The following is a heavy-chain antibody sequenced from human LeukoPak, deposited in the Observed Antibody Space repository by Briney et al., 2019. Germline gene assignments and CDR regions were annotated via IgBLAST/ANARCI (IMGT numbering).Heavy chain of an antibody. CDR1: GCSISSSNW. Sequence: PSETLSLTCAVSGCSISSSNWGSWVRQPPGQGLEWIGEIYHSGSTNYNPSLKSRATISVDKSKNHFSLKLSSVTAADTAVYYCAREGLPGIVVVPAATDYGDRRPLDNWGQGTLVTVSS. J-gene: IGHJ4*02. CDR3: AREGLPGIVVVPAATDYGDRRPLDN. V-gene: IGHV4-4*02. D-gene: IGHD2-2*01. CDR2: IYHSGST.